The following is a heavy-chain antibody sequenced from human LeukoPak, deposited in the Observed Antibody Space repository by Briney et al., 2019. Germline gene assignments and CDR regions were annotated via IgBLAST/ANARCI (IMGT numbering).Heavy chain of an antibody. CDR3: GRATDYYGIDV. D-gene: IGHD4-11*01. CDR1: GFTVSSNY. Sequence: GGSLRLSCAASGFTVSSNYMSWVRQAPGKGLEWVSVIYSGGSTYYADSVKGRFTISRDNSKNTLYLQMNSLRAEDTAVYYCGRATDYYGIDVWGQGTTVTVSS. V-gene: IGHV3-53*01. CDR2: IYSGGST. J-gene: IGHJ6*02.